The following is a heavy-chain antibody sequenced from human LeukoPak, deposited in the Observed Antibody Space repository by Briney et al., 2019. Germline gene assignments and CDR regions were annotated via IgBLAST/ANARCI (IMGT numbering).Heavy chain of an antibody. D-gene: IGHD5-24*01. Sequence: ASVKVSCKASGYTFTSNGISWVRQAPGQGLEWMGWISAYNGNTNSAQKFQGRVTLTTDTSTSTAYMELRSLRSDDTAVYYCARDRDGYYGGDYWGQGTLVTVSS. CDR2: ISAYNGNT. CDR3: ARDRDGYYGGDY. V-gene: IGHV1-18*01. J-gene: IGHJ4*02. CDR1: GYTFTSNG.